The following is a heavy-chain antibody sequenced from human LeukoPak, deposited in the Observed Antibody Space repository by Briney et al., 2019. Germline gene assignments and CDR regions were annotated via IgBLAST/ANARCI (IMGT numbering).Heavy chain of an antibody. CDR3: ARPPLDCSSTSCYGVFDD. J-gene: IGHJ4*02. CDR1: GYTFTSYG. V-gene: IGHV1-18*01. D-gene: IGHD2-2*01. CDR2: ISAYNGNT. Sequence: ASVKVSCKASGYTFTSYGIRWVRQAPGQGLEWMGWISAYNGNTNYAQKLQGRVTMTTDTSTSTAYMELRSLRSDDTAVYYCARPPLDCSSTSCYGVFDDWGQGTLVTVSS.